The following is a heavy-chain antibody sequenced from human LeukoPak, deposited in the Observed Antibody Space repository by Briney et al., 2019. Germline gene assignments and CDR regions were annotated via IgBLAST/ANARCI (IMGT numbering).Heavy chain of an antibody. CDR2: ISGSGGSA. V-gene: IGHV3-23*01. J-gene: IGHJ4*02. CDR3: ARDVSAEGYPDY. Sequence: GGSLRLSCAASGFTFSSYAMSWVRQAPGKGLEWVSAISGSGGSAYYADSVKGRFTISRDNSKNTLYLQMNSLRAEDTAVYYCARDVSAEGYPDYWGQGTLVTVSS. D-gene: IGHD3-16*02. CDR1: GFTFSSYA.